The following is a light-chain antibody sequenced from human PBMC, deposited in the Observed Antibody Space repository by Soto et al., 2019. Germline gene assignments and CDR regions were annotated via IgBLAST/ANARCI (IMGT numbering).Light chain of an antibody. V-gene: IGLV2-14*01. CDR2: DVS. CDR1: SSDVGGYNY. J-gene: IGLJ2*01. CDR3: SSYTSSSTVV. Sequence: QSVLTQPASVSGSPGQSITISCTGTSSDVGGYNYVSWYQQHPGKAPKLMIYDVSNRPSGVSNRFSGSKSGKTASLTISGLQAEYESDYYCSSYTSSSTVVFGGGTKLTVL.